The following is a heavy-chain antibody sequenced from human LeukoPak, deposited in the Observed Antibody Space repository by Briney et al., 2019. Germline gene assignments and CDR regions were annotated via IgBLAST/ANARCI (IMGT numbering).Heavy chain of an antibody. Sequence: ASVKVSCKASGYTFTGYYMHWVRQAPGQGLEWMGWINPNSGGTNYAQKFQGRVTMTRDTSISTAYMELSSLRSEDTAVYYCARVRAAAAYNWFDPWGQGTLVTVSS. CDR1: GYTFTGYY. V-gene: IGHV1-2*02. J-gene: IGHJ5*02. CDR2: INPNSGGT. D-gene: IGHD6-13*01. CDR3: ARVRAAAAYNWFDP.